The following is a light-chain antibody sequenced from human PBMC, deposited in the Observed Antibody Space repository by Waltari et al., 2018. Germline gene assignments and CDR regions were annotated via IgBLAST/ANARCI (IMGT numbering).Light chain of an antibody. CDR2: EVT. V-gene: IGLV2-23*02. Sequence: QSALTQPASVSGSPGQSITISCTGSDSDVGTYNLDSWYQQHPGKAPKLMIYEVTKRPSGVTNRFSGSKSGNTASLTISGLQAEDEADYYCCSYAGSSTVFGGGTKLTVL. CDR1: DSDVGTYNL. J-gene: IGLJ3*02. CDR3: CSYAGSSTV.